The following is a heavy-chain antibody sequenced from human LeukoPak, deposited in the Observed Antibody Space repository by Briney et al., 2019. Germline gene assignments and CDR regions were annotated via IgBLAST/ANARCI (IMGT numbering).Heavy chain of an antibody. V-gene: IGHV1-69*05. J-gene: IGHJ4*02. CDR3: ASEPGDYYFDY. CDR2: IIPIFGTA. Sequence: SVKVSCKASGYTFTGYYMHWVRQAPGQGLEWMGGIIPIFGTANYAQKFQGRVTITTDESTSTAYMELSSLRSEDTAVYYCASEPGDYYFDYWGQGTLVTVSS. D-gene: IGHD7-27*01. CDR1: GYTFTGYY.